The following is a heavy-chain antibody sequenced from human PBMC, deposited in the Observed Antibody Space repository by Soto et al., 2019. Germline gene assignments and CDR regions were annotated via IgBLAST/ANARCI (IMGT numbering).Heavy chain of an antibody. J-gene: IGHJ6*03. CDR1: GGSFSGYY. CDR2: INHSGVS. D-gene: IGHD1-26*01. V-gene: IGHV4-34*01. CDR3: AREGRRYYYYMDV. Sequence: SETLSLTCAVYGGSFSGYYWTWIRQPPGKGLEWIGEINHSGVSNYNPSLKSRVTFSVDTSKNHFSLMLRSVTAADTAVYYCAREGRRYYYYMDVWGKGTTITVSS.